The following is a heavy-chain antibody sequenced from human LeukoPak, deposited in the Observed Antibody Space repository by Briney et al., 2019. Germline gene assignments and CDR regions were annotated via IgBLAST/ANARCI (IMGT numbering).Heavy chain of an antibody. Sequence: PGGSLRLSCAASGFTFSSYSMTWVRQAPGKGLEWVSSISSSSSYIYYADSVKGRFTISRDNSKNTLYLQMNSLRAEGTAVYYCAKDHSSQLLVSYYYYGMDVWGQGTTVTVSS. V-gene: IGHV3-21*04. J-gene: IGHJ6*02. CDR3: AKDHSSQLLVSYYYYGMDV. D-gene: IGHD6-19*01. CDR1: GFTFSSYS. CDR2: ISSSSSYI.